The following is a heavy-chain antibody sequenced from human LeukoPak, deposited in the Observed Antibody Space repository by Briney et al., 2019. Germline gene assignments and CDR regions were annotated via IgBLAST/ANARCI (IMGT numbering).Heavy chain of an antibody. J-gene: IGHJ4*02. V-gene: IGHV3-15*01. CDR3: ATTTRPN. CDR1: TFNFTNAW. D-gene: IGHD1-1*01. Sequence: GGSLRLSCAGSTFNFTNAWMNWVRQAPGRGLEWVGRIKSNTDGGTTDYAAPVKGRFTISRDDSKNTLYLQMSSLKTEDTAVYYCATTTRPNWGQGTLVTVSS. CDR2: IKSNTDGGTT.